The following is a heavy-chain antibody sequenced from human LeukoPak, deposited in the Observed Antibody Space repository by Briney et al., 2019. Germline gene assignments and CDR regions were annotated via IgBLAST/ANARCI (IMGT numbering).Heavy chain of an antibody. V-gene: IGHV3-30*18. D-gene: IGHD2-2*01. CDR1: GLTFSSYG. CDR3: AKTSRYCSSTSCPRPYYYYYGMDV. Sequence: GGSLRLSCAASGLTFSSYGMHWVRQAPGKGLEWVAVISYDGSNKYYADSVKGRFTISRDNSKNTLYLQMNSLRAEDTAVYYCAKTSRYCSSTSCPRPYYYYYGMDVWGKGTTVTVSS. CDR2: ISYDGSNK. J-gene: IGHJ6*04.